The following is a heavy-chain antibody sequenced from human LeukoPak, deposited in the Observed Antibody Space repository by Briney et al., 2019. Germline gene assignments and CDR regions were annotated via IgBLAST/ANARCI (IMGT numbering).Heavy chain of an antibody. CDR3: AGYCSGGSCYDLYFDY. CDR2: IIPIFGTA. Sequence: SVKVSCKASGGTFSSYAISWVRQAPGQGLEWMGGIIPIFGTANYAQKFQGRVTITTDESTSTAYMELSSLRSENTAVYYCAGYCSGGSCYDLYFDYWGQGTLVTVSS. V-gene: IGHV1-69*05. CDR1: GGTFSSYA. J-gene: IGHJ4*02. D-gene: IGHD2-15*01.